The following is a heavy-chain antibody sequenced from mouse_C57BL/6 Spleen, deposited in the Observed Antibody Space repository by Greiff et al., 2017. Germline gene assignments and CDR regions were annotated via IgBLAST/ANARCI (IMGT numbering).Heavy chain of an antibody. CDR1: GYTFTSYW. CDR2: IHPNSGST. J-gene: IGHJ2*01. V-gene: IGHV1-64*01. Sequence: QVQLQQPGAELVKPGASVKLSCKASGYTFTSYWMHWVKQRPGQGLEWIGMIHPNSGSTNYNEKFKSKATLTVDKSSSTAYMQLSSLTSEDSAVYYCARSLHYYVSSFYYFDYWGQGTTLTVSS. CDR3: ARSLHYYVSSFYYFDY. D-gene: IGHD1-1*01.